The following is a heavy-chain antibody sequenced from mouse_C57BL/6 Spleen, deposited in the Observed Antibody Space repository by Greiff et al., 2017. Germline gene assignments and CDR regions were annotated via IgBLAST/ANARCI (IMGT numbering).Heavy chain of an antibody. J-gene: IGHJ2*01. CDR1: GYAFSSSW. CDR2: IYPGDGDT. D-gene: IGHD1-1*01. CDR3: AGYYGSHFDY. V-gene: IGHV1-82*01. Sequence: QVQLKESGPELVKPGASVKISCKASGYAFSSSWMNWVKQRPGQGLEWIGRIYPGDGDTNYNGTFQGTAPLTEEKSSSTAYMHLSSLTSEDSAVYFCAGYYGSHFDYWGQGTTLTVSS.